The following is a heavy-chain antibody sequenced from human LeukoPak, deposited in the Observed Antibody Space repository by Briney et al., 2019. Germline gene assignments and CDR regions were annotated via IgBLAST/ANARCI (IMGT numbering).Heavy chain of an antibody. V-gene: IGHV4-61*01. CDR3: ASAGGSGSYSFGY. CDR1: GGSVSSGSYY. J-gene: IGHJ4*02. D-gene: IGHD1-26*01. CDR2: IYYTGST. Sequence: PSETLSLTCTVSGGSVSSGSYYWSWIRQPPGKGLEWIGCIYYTGSTNYNPSLKSRVTMSVDTSKNQFSLNLSSVTAADTAVYYCASAGGSGSYSFGYWGQGTLVTVSS.